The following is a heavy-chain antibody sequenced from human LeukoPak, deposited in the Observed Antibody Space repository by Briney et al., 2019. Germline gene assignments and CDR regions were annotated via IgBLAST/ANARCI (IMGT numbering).Heavy chain of an antibody. CDR1: GFTFSSYS. J-gene: IGHJ5*02. CDR2: ISSSSYI. D-gene: IGHD3-10*01. CDR3: ARDESDPAGGFDP. Sequence: GGSLRLSCAASGFTFSSYSMNWVRQAPGKGLEWVSSISSSSYIYYADSVKGRFTISRDNARNSLYLQMNSLRAEDTAVYYCARDESDPAGGFDPWGQGTLVTVSS. V-gene: IGHV3-21*01.